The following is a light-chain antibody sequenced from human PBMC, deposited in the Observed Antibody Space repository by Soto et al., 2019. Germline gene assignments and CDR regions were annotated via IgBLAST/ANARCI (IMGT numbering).Light chain of an antibody. Sequence: QSALTQPASVSGSPGQSITISCTGTSSDVGGYNYVSWYQQHPGKAPKRMIYDVSNRPSGVSNRFSGSKSGNTASLTISGLQAEDEADYYFSSYTSSSLYVFGTGTKVTVL. CDR1: SSDVGGYNY. CDR3: SSYTSSSLYV. J-gene: IGLJ1*01. V-gene: IGLV2-14*01. CDR2: DVS.